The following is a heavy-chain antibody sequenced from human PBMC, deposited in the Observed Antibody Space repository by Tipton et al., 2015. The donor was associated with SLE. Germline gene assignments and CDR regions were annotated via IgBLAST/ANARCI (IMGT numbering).Heavy chain of an antibody. CDR3: ARVQNYDFWSGYYGGWFDP. CDR2: IYTSGST. D-gene: IGHD3-3*01. J-gene: IGHJ5*02. CDR1: GGSFSGYY. Sequence: TLSLTCAVYGGSFSGYYWSWIRQPAGKGLEWIGRIYTSGSTNYNPSLKSRVTISVDTSKNQFSLKLSSVTAADTAVYYCARVQNYDFWSGYYGGWFDPWGQGTLVTVSS. V-gene: IGHV4-59*10.